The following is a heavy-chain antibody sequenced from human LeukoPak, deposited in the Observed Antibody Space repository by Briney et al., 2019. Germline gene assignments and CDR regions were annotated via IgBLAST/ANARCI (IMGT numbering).Heavy chain of an antibody. J-gene: IGHJ4*02. V-gene: IGHV1-18*01. CDR1: VYTFAGYG. CDR3: ARDYGAASVIDY. CDR2: ISTYSGST. D-gene: IGHD6-13*01. Sequence: GASVKVSCTASVYTFAGYGISWVRQAPGQWLEWMGWISTYSGSTNHAQKFQDRVTMTIDTSTTTAYMELRSLRSDDTAVYYCARDYGAASVIDYWGPGTPVTVSS.